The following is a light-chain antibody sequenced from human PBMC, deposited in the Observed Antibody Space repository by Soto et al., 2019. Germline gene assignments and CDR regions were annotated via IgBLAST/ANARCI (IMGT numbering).Light chain of an antibody. V-gene: IGLV1-44*01. CDR2: SEN. Sequence: QSVLTQPPSASGTPGQRVNISCSGSRFNIGSNTVNWYQQLPGTAPKLLIYSENQRPSGVPDRFSGSKSGTSASLAISGLQSEDEADYYCAAWDGSLNVVLFGGGTKLTVL. CDR3: AAWDGSLNVVL. CDR1: RFNIGSNT. J-gene: IGLJ2*01.